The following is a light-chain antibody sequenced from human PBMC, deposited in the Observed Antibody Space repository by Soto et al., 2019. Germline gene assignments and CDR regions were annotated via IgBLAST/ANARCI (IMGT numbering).Light chain of an antibody. Sequence: DIVMTQSPDSLAVSLGERATINCKSIQSVLYSSNNKNYLAWYQQKPGQPPKLLIYWASTRESGVPDRFSGSGSGTDFTLKISRVEAADVGVYYCMQALQCLTCGKGARLE. V-gene: IGKV4-1*01. J-gene: IGKJ5*01. CDR3: MQALQCLT. CDR2: WAS. CDR1: QSVLYSSNNKNY.